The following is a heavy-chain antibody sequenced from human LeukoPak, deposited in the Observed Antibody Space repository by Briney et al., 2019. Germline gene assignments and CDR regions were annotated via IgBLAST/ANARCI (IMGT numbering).Heavy chain of an antibody. D-gene: IGHD3-10*01. V-gene: IGHV4-4*09. CDR1: NGSISSYH. CDR2: ILTSGTT. CDR3: ARLRVSGSYLYYFDY. Sequence: SETLSLTCTVSNGSISSYHWSWVRQPPGKGLEWIGYILTSGTTNYNPSLKSRLTISVDTSKNRFTLKLSSVTAADTAVYYCARLRVSGSYLYYFDYWGQGTLVTVPS. J-gene: IGHJ4*02.